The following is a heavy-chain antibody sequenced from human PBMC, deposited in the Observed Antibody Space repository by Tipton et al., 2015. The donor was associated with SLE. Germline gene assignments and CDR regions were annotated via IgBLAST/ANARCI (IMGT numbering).Heavy chain of an antibody. CDR1: GFTFGSYE. D-gene: IGHD4-11*01. CDR2: ISSSGTTI. V-gene: IGHV3-48*03. CDR3: AREVVDYSNSYYYYYSLDV. J-gene: IGHJ6*02. Sequence: SLRLSCDASGFTFGSYEKNWVRQAPGKGLEWIAYISSSGTTINYADSVRGRFTISRDNAKNSLFLQLNSLRAEDTAVYYCAREVVDYSNSYYYYYSLDVWGQGTTVTVSS.